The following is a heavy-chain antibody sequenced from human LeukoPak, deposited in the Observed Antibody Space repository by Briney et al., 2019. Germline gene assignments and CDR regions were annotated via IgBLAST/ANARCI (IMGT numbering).Heavy chain of an antibody. CDR3: AKSQFGGVFDGFDI. CDR2: ISGGGAST. CDR1: GFTFSSYA. Sequence: GGPLRLSCAASGFTFSSYAMSWVRQAPGKGLEWVSDISGGGASTYYADSVKGRFTISRDNSKNTLYVQMNSLRAEDTAVYYCAKSQFGGVFDGFDIWGQGTMVTVSS. J-gene: IGHJ3*02. V-gene: IGHV3-23*01. D-gene: IGHD3-16*01.